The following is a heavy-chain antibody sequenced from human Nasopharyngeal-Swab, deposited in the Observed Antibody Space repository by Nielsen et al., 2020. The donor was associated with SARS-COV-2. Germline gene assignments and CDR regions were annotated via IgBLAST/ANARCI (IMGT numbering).Heavy chain of an antibody. CDR3: SPPPPYYFDY. Sequence: GESLKISCAASGFTFSNAWMSWVRQAPGKGLEWVGRIKSKTDGGTADYAAPVKGRFPISRDDSKNTLYLQINSLKTEDTALYSFSPPPPYYFDYWGKGTLVTVSS. J-gene: IGHJ4*02. CDR2: IKSKTDGGTA. V-gene: IGHV3-15*01. CDR1: GFTFSNAW.